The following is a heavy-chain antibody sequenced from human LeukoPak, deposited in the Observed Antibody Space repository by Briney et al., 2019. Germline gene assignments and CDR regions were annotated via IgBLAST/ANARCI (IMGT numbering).Heavy chain of an antibody. Sequence: QAGGSLRLSCAASGFTFSSYGMSWVRQAPGKGLEWVSAISGSGGSTYYADSVKGRFTISRDNSKNTLYLQMNSLRAEDTAVYYCARSPDSSSSPFDYWGQGTLVTVSS. J-gene: IGHJ4*02. CDR2: ISGSGGST. V-gene: IGHV3-23*01. CDR1: GFTFSSYG. CDR3: ARSPDSSSSPFDY. D-gene: IGHD6-13*01.